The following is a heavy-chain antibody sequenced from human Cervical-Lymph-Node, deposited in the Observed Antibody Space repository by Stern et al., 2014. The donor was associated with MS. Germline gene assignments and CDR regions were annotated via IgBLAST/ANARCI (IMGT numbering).Heavy chain of an antibody. J-gene: IGHJ4*02. CDR1: GFTINSAY. Sequence: EVQLLESGGGLMQPGGSLRLSCAASGFTINSAYMNWVRQVPGKGPEWVSAIYSGGNTYYADSVKGRFTISRDNSRNTLYLQMNSLRVEDTALYYCARGGVRNYWGQGTLVTVSS. V-gene: IGHV3-53*01. CDR2: IYSGGNT. D-gene: IGHD2-8*02. CDR3: ARGGVRNY.